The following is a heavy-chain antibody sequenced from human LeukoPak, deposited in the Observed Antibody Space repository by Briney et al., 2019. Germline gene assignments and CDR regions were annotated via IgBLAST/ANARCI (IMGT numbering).Heavy chain of an antibody. Sequence: ASVKVSCKASGYTFTGYYMHWVRQAPGQGLEWMGRINPNSGGTNYAQKFQGRVIMTRDTSISTAYMELSRLRSDDTAVYYCARDFLGYCSGGSCYPLDYWGQGTLVTVSS. CDR3: ARDFLGYCSGGSCYPLDY. CDR2: INPNSGGT. J-gene: IGHJ4*02. D-gene: IGHD2-15*01. V-gene: IGHV1-2*06. CDR1: GYTFTGYY.